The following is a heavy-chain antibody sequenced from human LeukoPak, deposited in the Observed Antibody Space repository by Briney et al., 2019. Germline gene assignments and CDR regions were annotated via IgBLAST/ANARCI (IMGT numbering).Heavy chain of an antibody. CDR2: INQDGSVK. V-gene: IGHV3-7*03. Sequence: GRSLRLSCAASRFTFGDYGMNWVRQAPGEGLEWVANINQDGSVKYYVDSIKGRFTISRDNAKNSVFLQMNSLSADDTGVYHGSIIVYSRSSPAYWGQGTLVTVSS. J-gene: IGHJ4*02. CDR1: RFTFGDYG. D-gene: IGHD6-6*01. CDR3: SIIVYSRSSPAY.